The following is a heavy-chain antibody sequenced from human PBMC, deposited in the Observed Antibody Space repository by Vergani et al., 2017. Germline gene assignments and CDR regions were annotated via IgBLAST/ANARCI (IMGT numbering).Heavy chain of an antibody. Sequence: QVTLKESGPALVKPTQTLTLTCTFSGFSLSTSGMRVSWIRQPPGKALEWLARIDWDDDKFYSTSLKTRLTISKDTSKNQVVLTMTNMDPVDTATYYCARFLIVVVPAALGLDAFDIWGQGTMVTVSS. CDR1: GFSLSTSGMR. V-gene: IGHV2-70*04. CDR2: IDWDDDK. CDR3: ARFLIVVVPAALGLDAFDI. J-gene: IGHJ3*02. D-gene: IGHD2-2*01.